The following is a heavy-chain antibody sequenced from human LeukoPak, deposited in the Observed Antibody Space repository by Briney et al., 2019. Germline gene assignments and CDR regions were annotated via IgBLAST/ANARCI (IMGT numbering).Heavy chain of an antibody. J-gene: IGHJ4*02. CDR3: VRDQFFSFDY. CDR2: ISGTSHLI. CDR1: GFTFSTYS. Sequence: GGSLRLSCAASGFTFSTYSINWVRQAPGKGLEWVSYISGTSHLIYYADSVKGRFTISRDNAKNSLYLQMSSPRDGDTAVYYCVRDQFFSFDYWGQGTLVTVSS. D-gene: IGHD3-3*01. V-gene: IGHV3-48*02.